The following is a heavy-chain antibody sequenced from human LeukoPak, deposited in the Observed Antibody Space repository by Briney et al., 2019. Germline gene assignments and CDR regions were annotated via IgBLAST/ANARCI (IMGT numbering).Heavy chain of an antibody. J-gene: IGHJ4*02. D-gene: IGHD3-16*01. V-gene: IGHV4-34*01. CDR1: GGSFSGYY. CDR2: INHSGST. CDR3: ARRRSLGGRIHY. Sequence: SETLSLTCAVYGGSFSGYYWSWIRQPPGKGLEWIGEINHSGSTNYHPSLKSRGTISVDTSKNQFSLKLSSVTAADPAVYYCARRRSLGGRIHYWGQGTLVTVSS.